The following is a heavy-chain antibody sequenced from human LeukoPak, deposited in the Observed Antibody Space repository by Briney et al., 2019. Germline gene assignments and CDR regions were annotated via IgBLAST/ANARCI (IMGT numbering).Heavy chain of an antibody. Sequence: GGSLRLSCAASGFTFSRHGMHWVRQAPGRGLEWVAFIRYGGTNKDYADSVKGRFTISRDNSKNTLYLQMNSLRAEDTAVYHCAKGGGWEVQYYYYYMDVWGKGTTVTISS. D-gene: IGHD1-26*01. J-gene: IGHJ6*03. V-gene: IGHV3-30*02. CDR1: GFTFSRHG. CDR3: AKGGGWEVQYYYYYMDV. CDR2: IRYGGTNK.